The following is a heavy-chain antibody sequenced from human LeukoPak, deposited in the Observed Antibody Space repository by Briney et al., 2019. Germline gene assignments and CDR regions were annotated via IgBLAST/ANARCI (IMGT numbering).Heavy chain of an antibody. J-gene: IGHJ3*02. CDR2: ISSSGSTI. CDR3: ARRTPLRAFDI. CDR1: GFTFSSYE. V-gene: IGHV3-48*03. Sequence: GGSLRLSCAASGFTFSSYEMNWVRQAPGKGLEWVSYISSSGSTIYYADSVKGRFTISRDNAKNSLYLQMNSLRADDTAVYYCARRTPLRAFDIWGQGAMVTVSS.